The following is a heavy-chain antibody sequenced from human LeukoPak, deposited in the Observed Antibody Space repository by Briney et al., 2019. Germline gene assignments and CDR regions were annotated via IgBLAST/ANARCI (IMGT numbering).Heavy chain of an antibody. CDR1: GFTFSSYG. CDR2: INWNGGST. V-gene: IGHV3-20*01. CDR3: ARGPAAMLNYYYYGMDV. J-gene: IGHJ6*02. D-gene: IGHD2-2*01. Sequence: GRSLRLSYAASGFTFSSYGMSRVRQAPGKGQEWVSGINWNGGSTGYADSVKGRFTISRDNAKNSLYLQMNSLRAEDTALYHCARGPAAMLNYYYYGMDVWGQGTTVTVSS.